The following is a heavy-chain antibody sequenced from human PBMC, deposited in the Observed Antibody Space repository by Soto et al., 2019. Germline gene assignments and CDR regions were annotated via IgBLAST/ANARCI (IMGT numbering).Heavy chain of an antibody. Sequence: PGGSLRLSCAASGFSVSDYAMSWVRQAPGKGLEWVPSISGSGDGTYYGDSVKGRFTLSRDPSQKTLYLQMNNLRGEDTAVYFCTKSRRSVLMVYGFGGMDVWGRGTTVTVSS. CDR2: ISGSGDGT. CDR3: TKSRRSVLMVYGFGGMDV. J-gene: IGHJ6*02. CDR1: GFSVSDYA. D-gene: IGHD2-8*01. V-gene: IGHV3-23*01.